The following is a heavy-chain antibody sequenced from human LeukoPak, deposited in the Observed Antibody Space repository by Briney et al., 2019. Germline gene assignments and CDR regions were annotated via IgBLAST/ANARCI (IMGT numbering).Heavy chain of an antibody. CDR1: GFTFSGYS. J-gene: IGHJ2*01. Sequence: GGSLRLSCAASGFTFSGYSLNWVRQAPGKGLEWVSYISSSSSTIYYADSVKGRFTMSRDNAKNSLFLQMNSLRDEDTAVYYCVRGTNGYPSWYFDLWGRGTLVTVST. V-gene: IGHV3-48*02. D-gene: IGHD2-8*01. CDR3: VRGTNGYPSWYFDL. CDR2: ISSSSSTI.